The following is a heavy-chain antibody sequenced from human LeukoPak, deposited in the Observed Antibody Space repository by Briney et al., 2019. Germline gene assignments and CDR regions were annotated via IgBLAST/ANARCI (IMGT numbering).Heavy chain of an antibody. CDR3: ARGTVTTSLDY. CDR2: INPNTGGT. V-gene: IGHV1-2*04. Sequence: WASVKVSCKASGYTFTASYMHWVRQAPGQGLEWMGWINPNTGGTNYAQKFQGWVTMTRDTSISTAYMELSRLTSDDTAVYYCARGTVTTSLDYWGQGTLVSVSS. D-gene: IGHD4-17*01. CDR1: GYTFTASY. J-gene: IGHJ4*02.